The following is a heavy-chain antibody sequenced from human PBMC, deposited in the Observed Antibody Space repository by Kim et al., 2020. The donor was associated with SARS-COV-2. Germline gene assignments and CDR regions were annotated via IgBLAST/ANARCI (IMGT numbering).Heavy chain of an antibody. CDR2: VSGSGGST. Sequence: GGSLRLSCAASGFTFSSYAMSWVRQAPGKGTEWVSLVSGSGGSTYHAHSVKGRFAISRDNSTTTLYLQITSLRAEATALNYFSKGENNNWSFFDYWVHGT. CDR3: SKGENNNWSFFDY. D-gene: IGHD1-1*01. J-gene: IGHJ4*01. V-gene: IGHV3-23*01. CDR1: GFTFSSYA.